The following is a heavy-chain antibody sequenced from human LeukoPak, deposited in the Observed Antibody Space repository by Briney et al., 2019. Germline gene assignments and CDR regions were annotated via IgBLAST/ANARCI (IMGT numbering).Heavy chain of an antibody. V-gene: IGHV3-53*01. CDR3: ARYWGLDWFDP. CDR1: GFTFSSYA. J-gene: IGHJ5*02. CDR2: IYSGGST. D-gene: IGHD2-8*02. Sequence: PGGSLRLSCAASGFTFSSYAMHWVRQAPGKGLEWVSVIYSGGSTYYADSVKGRFTISRDNSKNTLYLQMNSLRAEDTAVYYCARYWGLDWFDPWGQGTLVTVSS.